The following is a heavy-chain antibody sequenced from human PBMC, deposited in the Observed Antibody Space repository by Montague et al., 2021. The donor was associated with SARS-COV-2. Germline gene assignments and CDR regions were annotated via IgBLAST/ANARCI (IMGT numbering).Heavy chain of an antibody. CDR1: GFTFSSYW. CDR3: ARSIWFGPFDY. CDR2: IKQDGSEK. D-gene: IGHD3-10*01. J-gene: IGHJ4*02. Sequence: SLRLSCAASGFTFSSYWMSWVRQAPGKGLEWVANIKQDGSEKYYVDSVKGRFTISRVNAKTSLFLQMNSLRAEDTAVYFCARSIWFGPFDYWGQGTLVTVSS. V-gene: IGHV3-7*01.